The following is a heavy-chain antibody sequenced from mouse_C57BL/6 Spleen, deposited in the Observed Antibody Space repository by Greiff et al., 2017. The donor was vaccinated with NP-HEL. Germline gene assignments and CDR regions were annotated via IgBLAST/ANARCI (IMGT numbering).Heavy chain of an antibody. CDR1: GYSITSGYY. CDR3: ANYYDYAWFAY. J-gene: IGHJ3*01. CDR2: ISYDGSN. V-gene: IGHV3-6*01. D-gene: IGHD2-4*01. Sequence: EVKLQESGPGLVKPSQSLSLTCSVTGYSITSGYYWNWIRQFPGNKLEWMGYISYDGSNKYNPYLKNRISITRDTSKNQLFLKLNSVTTEDTATYYCANYYDYAWFAYWGQGTLVTVSA.